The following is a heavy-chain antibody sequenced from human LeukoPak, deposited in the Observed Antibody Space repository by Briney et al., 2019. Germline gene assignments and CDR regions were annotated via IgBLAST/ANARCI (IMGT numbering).Heavy chain of an antibody. J-gene: IGHJ4*02. CDR3: ARLAIAVTPYYFDF. CDR1: GGSISSSNW. D-gene: IGHD6-19*01. Sequence: SGTLSLTCAVSGGSISSSNWWSWVRQPPGKGLEWIGEVYHSGSTNYNASLERRVTISIDKSKNQFSLKLSSMTAADTAVYYCARLAIAVTPYYFDFWGQGTLVTVSS. CDR2: VYHSGST. V-gene: IGHV4-4*02.